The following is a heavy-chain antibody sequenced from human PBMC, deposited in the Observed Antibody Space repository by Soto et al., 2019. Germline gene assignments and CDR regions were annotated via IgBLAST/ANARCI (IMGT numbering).Heavy chain of an antibody. CDR1: GGSISSGGYY. V-gene: IGHV4-31*03. J-gene: IGHJ4*02. D-gene: IGHD6-19*01. CDR2: TYYSGST. Sequence: QVQLQESGPGLVKPSQTLSLTCTVSGGSISSGGYYWSWIRQHPGKGLEWIGYTYYSGSTYYDPSLKSRVTISVDTSKKQLSLKLSSVTAADTAVYYCAREDEQWLNCDYWGQGTLVTVSS. CDR3: AREDEQWLNCDY.